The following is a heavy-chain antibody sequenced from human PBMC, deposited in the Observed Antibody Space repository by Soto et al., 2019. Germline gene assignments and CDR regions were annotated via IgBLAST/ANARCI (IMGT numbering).Heavy chain of an antibody. D-gene: IGHD4-17*01. CDR3: AREIYGDFGLDV. J-gene: IGHJ6*02. CDR2: MSYDGSNK. V-gene: IGHV3-30-3*01. CDR1: GFTFSSYA. Sequence: QVQLVESGGGVVQPGRSLRLSCAASGFTFSSYAMHWVRQAPGKGLEWVAIMSYDGSNKYYADSVKGRFTISRDNSKNTLYLQMNSLRAEDTAVYYCAREIYGDFGLDVWGQGTTVTVS.